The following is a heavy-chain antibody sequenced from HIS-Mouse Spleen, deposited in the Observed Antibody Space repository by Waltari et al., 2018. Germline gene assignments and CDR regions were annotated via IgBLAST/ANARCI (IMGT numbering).Heavy chain of an antibody. Sequence: EVQLVESGGGLVQPGRSLRLSCAASGFTFDVYSMPWVRQAPGKGLEWVSGISWNSGSIGYADSVKGRFTISRDNAKNSLYLQMNSLRAEDTALYYCAKDKRYGMDVWGQGTTVTVSS. V-gene: IGHV3-9*01. CDR1: GFTFDVYS. CDR3: AKDKRYGMDV. CDR2: ISWNSGSI. J-gene: IGHJ6*02.